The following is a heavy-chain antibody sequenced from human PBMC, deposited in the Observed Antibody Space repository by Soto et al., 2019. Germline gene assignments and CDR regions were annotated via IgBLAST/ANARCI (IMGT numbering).Heavy chain of an antibody. CDR3: ARDWGLIAARGFDP. Sequence: GASVKVSCKASGGTFSSYAISWVRQAPGQGLEWMGGIIPIFGTANYAQKFQGRVTVTADKSTSTAYMELSSLRSEDTAVYYCARDWGLIAARGFDPWGQGTLVTVSS. CDR1: GGTFSSYA. J-gene: IGHJ5*02. D-gene: IGHD6-6*01. CDR2: IIPIFGTA. V-gene: IGHV1-69*06.